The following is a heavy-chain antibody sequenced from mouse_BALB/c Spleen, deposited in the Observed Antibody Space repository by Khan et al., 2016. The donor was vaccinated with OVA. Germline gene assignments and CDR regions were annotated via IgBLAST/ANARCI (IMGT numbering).Heavy chain of an antibody. V-gene: IGHV2-4*02. CDR2: IWSYGST. CDR3: ARFYDYEGYFDV. CDR1: GFSLTSYG. J-gene: IGHJ1*01. Sequence: QVQLKQSGPGLVQPSQNLSITCTVSGFSLTSYGVHWVRQPPGKGLEWLGVIWSYGSTDYNAAFISRLSISKENSKRQVFVKMNSRQADDTAIYYCARFYDYEGYFDVWGAGTTVTVSS. D-gene: IGHD2-4*01.